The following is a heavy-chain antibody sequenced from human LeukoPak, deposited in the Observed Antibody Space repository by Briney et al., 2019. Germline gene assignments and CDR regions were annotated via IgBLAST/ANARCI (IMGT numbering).Heavy chain of an antibody. J-gene: IGHJ3*02. Sequence: GGSLRLSCAASGFTFSTYNVNWVRQAPGKGLEWVSSIGSSSNYIYYADSVKGRFTISRDNAKNSLYLQMNSLRAEDTDVYYCARDVGASAPDAFDIWGQGTMVTVSS. V-gene: IGHV3-21*01. CDR2: IGSSSNYI. D-gene: IGHD1-26*01. CDR1: GFTFSTYN. CDR3: ARDVGASAPDAFDI.